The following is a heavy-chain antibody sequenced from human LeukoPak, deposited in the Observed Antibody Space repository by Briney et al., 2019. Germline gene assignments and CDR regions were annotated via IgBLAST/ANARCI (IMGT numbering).Heavy chain of an antibody. V-gene: IGHV3-48*03. CDR1: GFTFSSYE. CDR3: ARDRVRGISHRDLGGNYFDY. D-gene: IGHD3-16*02. J-gene: IGHJ4*02. Sequence: GGSLRLSCAASGFTFSSYEMNWVRQAPGKGLEWVSYISSSGSTIYYADSVKGRFTISRDNAKNSLYLQMNSLRAEDTAVYYCARDRVRGISHRDLGGNYFDYWGQGTLVTVSS. CDR2: ISSSGSTI.